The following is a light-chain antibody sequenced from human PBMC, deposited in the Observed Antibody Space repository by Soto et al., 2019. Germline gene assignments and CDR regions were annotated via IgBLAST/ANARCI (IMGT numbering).Light chain of an antibody. J-gene: IGKJ5*01. Sequence: DIQMTQSPSTLSASVGDRVTITCRASQTISFSLAWYQQKPGKAPKLLIYDTSTLQSGVPSRFSGSESGTEFILTISGLQPEDFATYYCQQSFTTPSFGQGTRLE. CDR2: DTS. V-gene: IGKV1-5*01. CDR1: QTISFS. CDR3: QQSFTTPS.